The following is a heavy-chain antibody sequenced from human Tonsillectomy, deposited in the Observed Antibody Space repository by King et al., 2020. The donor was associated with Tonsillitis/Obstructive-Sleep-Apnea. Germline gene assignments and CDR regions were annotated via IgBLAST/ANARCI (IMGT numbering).Heavy chain of an antibody. J-gene: IGHJ4*02. CDR2: IKQEGSEK. Sequence: VQLVESGGGLVQPGGSLRLSCAASGFTFSSDWMSWVRQAPGKGLEWVANIKQEGSEKYYVDSVKGRFTISRDNAKNSLYLQMNSLRAEDTDVYYCARLDILLGFGELLVGPYYFDYWGQGTLVTVSS. V-gene: IGHV3-7*03. CDR3: ARLDILLGFGELLVGPYYFDY. CDR1: GFTFSSDW. D-gene: IGHD3-10*01.